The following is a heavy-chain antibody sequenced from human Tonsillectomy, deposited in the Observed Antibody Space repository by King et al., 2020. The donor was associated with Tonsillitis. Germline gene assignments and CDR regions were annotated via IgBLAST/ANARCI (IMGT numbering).Heavy chain of an antibody. V-gene: IGHV3-30*02. J-gene: IGHJ4*02. D-gene: IGHD2/OR15-2a*01. Sequence: VQLVESGGGVVQLGGSLRLSCAASGFSFSSYGMHWVRQAPGKGLEWVAFIRYDGNNKYYADSVKGRFTISRDNSKNTLYLQMNSLRAEDTAVYYCAKVPDSTTYYFDYWGQGTLVTVSS. CDR3: AKVPDSTTYYFDY. CDR2: IRYDGNNK. CDR1: GFSFSSYG.